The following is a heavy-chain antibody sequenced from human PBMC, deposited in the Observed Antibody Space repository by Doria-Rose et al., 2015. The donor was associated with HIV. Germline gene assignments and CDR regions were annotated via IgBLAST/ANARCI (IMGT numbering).Heavy chain of an antibody. D-gene: IGHD6-13*01. CDR2: TFSDDAR. V-gene: IGHV2-26*01. CDR3: ARIKSSRWYHKYYFDF. Sequence: ESGPVLVKPTETLTLTCTVSGVSLSSPGMGVSWIRQPPGKALEWLSHTFSDDARSYKTYLKSRLTISRGTSKSQVVLTMTDMDPVDTATYHCARIKSSRWYHKYYFDFWGQGTLVIVSA. J-gene: IGHJ4*02. CDR1: GVSLSSPGMG.